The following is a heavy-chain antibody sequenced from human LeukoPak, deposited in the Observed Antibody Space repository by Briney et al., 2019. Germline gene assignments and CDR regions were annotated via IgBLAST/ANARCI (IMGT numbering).Heavy chain of an antibody. CDR1: GYTFAAYY. D-gene: IGHD3-16*01. CDR2: INPHSGVT. CDR3: ARPLLSNYNYGLDY. V-gene: IGHV1-2*04. J-gene: IGHJ4*02. Sequence: ASVKVSCKTSGYTFAAYYVHWVRQAPGQGLEWMGWINPHSGVTDYAQNFQGWVTMTRDTSINTAYMELRRLRSDDTAVYYGARPLLSNYNYGLDYWGQGTLVTVSS.